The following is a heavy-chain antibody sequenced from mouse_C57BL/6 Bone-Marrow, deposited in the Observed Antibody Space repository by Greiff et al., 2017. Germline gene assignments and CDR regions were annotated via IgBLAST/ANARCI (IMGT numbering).Heavy chain of an antibody. D-gene: IGHD1-1*01. CDR1: GYTFTSYW. CDR2: IDPNSGGT. J-gene: IGHJ2*01. Sequence: QVQLQQPGAELVKPGASVKLSCKASGYTFTSYWMHWVKQRPGRGLEWIGRIDPNSGGTKYNEKFKSKATLTVDKPSSPAYMQLSSLTSEDSAVYYCARSFITTVVATDYWGQGTTLTVSS. V-gene: IGHV1-72*01. CDR3: ARSFITTVVATDY.